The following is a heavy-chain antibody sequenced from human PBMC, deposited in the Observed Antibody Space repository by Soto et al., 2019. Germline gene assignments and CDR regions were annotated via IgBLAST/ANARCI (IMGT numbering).Heavy chain of an antibody. J-gene: IGHJ4*02. Sequence: ASVKVSCKASGYTFTSYAMHWVRQAPGQRLEWMGWINAGNGNTKYSQKFQGRVTITRDTSASTAYMELSSLRSEDTAVYYCASGLGYCSGGSCYGGFGYWGQGTLVTVSS. V-gene: IGHV1-3*01. CDR1: GYTFTSYA. CDR3: ASGLGYCSGGSCYGGFGY. D-gene: IGHD2-15*01. CDR2: INAGNGNT.